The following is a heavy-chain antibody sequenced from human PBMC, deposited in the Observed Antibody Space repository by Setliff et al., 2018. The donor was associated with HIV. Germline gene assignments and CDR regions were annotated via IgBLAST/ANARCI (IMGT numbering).Heavy chain of an antibody. J-gene: IGHJ4*02. CDR3: ASPASGGNSGQYHY. D-gene: IGHD3-16*01. Sequence: SETLSLTCTVSGGSISSSSYYWGWIRQPPGKGLEWIGSIYYSGSTYYNPSLKSRVTISVDTSKNQFSLKLSSVTAADTAVYYCASPASGGNSGQYHYWGQGTLVTVSS. CDR1: GGSISSSSYY. V-gene: IGHV4-39*01. CDR2: IYYSGST.